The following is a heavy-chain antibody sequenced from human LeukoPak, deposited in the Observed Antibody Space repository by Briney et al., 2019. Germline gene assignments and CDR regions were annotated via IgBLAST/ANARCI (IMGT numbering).Heavy chain of an antibody. J-gene: IGHJ4*02. V-gene: IGHV3-23*01. CDR1: GFTFSSYA. Sequence: PGGSLRLSCAASGFTFSSYAMSWVRQAPGKGLEWVSGTSGSGGSTYYADSVKGRFTISRDNSKNTLYLQMNSLRAEDTAVYYCARTVGATLGGYFDYWGQGTLVTVSS. CDR2: TSGSGGST. D-gene: IGHD1-26*01. CDR3: ARTVGATLGGYFDY.